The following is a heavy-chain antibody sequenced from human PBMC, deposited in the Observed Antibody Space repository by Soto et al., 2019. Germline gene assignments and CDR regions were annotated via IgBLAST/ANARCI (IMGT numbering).Heavy chain of an antibody. V-gene: IGHV1-18*01. CDR2: ISAYNGNT. CDR1: GYTFTSYG. J-gene: IGHJ6*02. D-gene: IGHD2-21*01. CDR3: ASIGGGDSRYGMDV. Sequence: QVQLVQSGAEVKKPGASVKVSCKASGYTFTSYGISWVRQAPGQGREWMGWISAYNGNTNYAQKLQGRTTRTTDTSTSTAYMELRSLRSDDTAVYYCASIGGGDSRYGMDVWGQGTTVTVSS.